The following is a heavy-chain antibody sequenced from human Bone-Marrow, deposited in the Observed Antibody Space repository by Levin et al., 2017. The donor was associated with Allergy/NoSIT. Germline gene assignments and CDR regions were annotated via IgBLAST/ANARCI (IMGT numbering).Heavy chain of an antibody. CDR3: ARDEYSGSYYYGMDV. CDR1: GFTFSSYS. V-gene: IGHV3-21*01. CDR2: ISSSSSYI. D-gene: IGHD1-26*01. J-gene: IGHJ6*02. Sequence: GESLKISCAASGFTFSSYSMNWVRQAPGKGLEWVSSISSSSSYIYYADSVKGRFTISRDNAKNSLYLQMNSLRAEDTAVYYCARDEYSGSYYYGMDVWGQGTTVTVSS.